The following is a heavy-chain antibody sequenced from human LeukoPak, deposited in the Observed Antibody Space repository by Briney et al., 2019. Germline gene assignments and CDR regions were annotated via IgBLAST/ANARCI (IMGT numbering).Heavy chain of an antibody. CDR1: GFTFSSYG. V-gene: IGHV3-33*06. CDR3: AKDKAYGSGSYYSAEYFQH. D-gene: IGHD3-10*01. CDR2: IWCDGSNK. J-gene: IGHJ1*01. Sequence: GRSLRLSCAASGFTFSSYGMHWVRQAPGKGLEWVAVIWCDGSNKYYADSVKGRFTISRDNSKNTLYLQMNSLRAEDTAVYYCAKDKAYGSGSYYSAEYFQHWGQGTLVTVSS.